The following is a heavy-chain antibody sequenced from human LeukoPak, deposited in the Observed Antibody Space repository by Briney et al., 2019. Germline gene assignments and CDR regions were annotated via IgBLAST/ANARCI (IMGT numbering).Heavy chain of an antibody. CDR1: GYTFTSYC. CDR2: LNPSGGRT. CDR3: ARSKIVGGTTVNWFDP. V-gene: IGHV1-46*01. J-gene: IGHJ5*02. D-gene: IGHD1-26*01. Sequence: ASVKVSCKTSGYTFTSYCLHWVRQAPGQGLEWMGRLNPSGGRTSYAQKFQGRFTMTRDMSTSTVYMEMKSLISEDTAVYYCARSKIVGGTTVNWFDPWGQGTLVTVSS.